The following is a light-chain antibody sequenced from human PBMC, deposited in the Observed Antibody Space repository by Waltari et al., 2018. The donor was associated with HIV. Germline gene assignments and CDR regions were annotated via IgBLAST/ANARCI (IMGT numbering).Light chain of an antibody. J-gene: IGKJ2*01. CDR3: QQYDSYPRT. CDR2: AAS. V-gene: IGKV1-8*01. CDR1: QGISSY. Sequence: AIRMTQSPSSFSASTGARVTITCRASQGISSYLAWYQHKPGKAPKLLIYAASTLQSGVPSRFSGSGSGTDFTLTISCLQSEDFATYYCQQYDSYPRTFGQGTKLEIK.